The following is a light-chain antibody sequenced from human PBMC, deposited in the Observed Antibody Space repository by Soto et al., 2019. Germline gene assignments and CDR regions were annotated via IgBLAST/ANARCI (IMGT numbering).Light chain of an antibody. CDR2: SDN. Sequence: VLTQPPLASGTPGQRVTISCSGSSSNIGSNSVNWYHQVAGTAPKLLIHSDNQRPSGVPDRFSGSKSGTSASLAISGLQSGDEADYYCATWDDTLNGRVFGGGTKITVL. CDR1: SSNIGSNS. V-gene: IGLV1-44*01. CDR3: ATWDDTLNGRV. J-gene: IGLJ3*02.